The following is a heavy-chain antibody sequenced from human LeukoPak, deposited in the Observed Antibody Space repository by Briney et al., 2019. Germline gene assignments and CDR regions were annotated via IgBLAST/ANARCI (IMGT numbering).Heavy chain of an antibody. J-gene: IGHJ6*04. CDR3: AELGITMIGGV. Sequence: GGSLRLSCAASGFTFSSYEMNWVRQAPGKGLEWVSYISSSGSTIYYADSVKGRFTISRDNAKNSLYLQMNSLRAEDTAIYYCAELGITMIGGVWGKGTTVTISS. CDR1: GFTFSSYE. CDR2: ISSSGSTI. V-gene: IGHV3-48*03. D-gene: IGHD3-10*02.